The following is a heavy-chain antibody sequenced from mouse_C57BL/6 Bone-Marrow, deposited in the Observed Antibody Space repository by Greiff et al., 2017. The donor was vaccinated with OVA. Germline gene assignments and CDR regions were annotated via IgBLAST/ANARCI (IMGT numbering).Heavy chain of an antibody. D-gene: IGHD1-1*01. Sequence: EVKLMESGPGLVKPSQSLSLTCSVTGYSITSGYYWNWIRQFPGNKLEWMGYISYDGSNNYNPSLKNRISIPRDTSKNQFFLKLNSVTTEDTATYYCARSASYSGSSPAGFAYWGQGTLVTVSA. CDR1: GYSITSGYY. J-gene: IGHJ3*01. V-gene: IGHV3-6*01. CDR3: ARSASYSGSSPAGFAY. CDR2: ISYDGSN.